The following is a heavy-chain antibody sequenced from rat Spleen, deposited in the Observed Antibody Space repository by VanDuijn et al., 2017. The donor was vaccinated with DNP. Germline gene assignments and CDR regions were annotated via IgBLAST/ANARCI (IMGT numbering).Heavy chain of an antibody. Sequence: EVQLVESGGGLVQPGRSLKLSCAASGFTFSNYYMAWVRQAPRKGLEWVTAISYEGSSTYYRDSVKGRFTLSRNNAKTTLYLQMDSLRSEDTATYYCATSSYYGYDYGFGYWGQGTLVTVSS. CDR1: GFTFSNYY. CDR3: ATSSYYGYDYGFGY. V-gene: IGHV5-7*01. J-gene: IGHJ3*01. CDR2: ISYEGSST. D-gene: IGHD1-7*01.